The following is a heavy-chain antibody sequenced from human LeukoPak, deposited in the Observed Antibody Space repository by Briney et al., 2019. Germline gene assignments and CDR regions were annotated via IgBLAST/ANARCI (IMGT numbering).Heavy chain of an antibody. V-gene: IGHV3-23*01. D-gene: IGHD5-12*01. Sequence: EASETLSLTCAVYGGSFSGYYWSWVRQAPGKGLEWVSSIRASGGSTYYADSVKGRFTISRDNSKNTLFLQMNSLRAEDMAVYYCAKDRADVVPTMVLDYWGQGILVTVSS. CDR1: GGSFSGYY. CDR2: IRASGGST. J-gene: IGHJ4*02. CDR3: AKDRADVVPTMVLDY.